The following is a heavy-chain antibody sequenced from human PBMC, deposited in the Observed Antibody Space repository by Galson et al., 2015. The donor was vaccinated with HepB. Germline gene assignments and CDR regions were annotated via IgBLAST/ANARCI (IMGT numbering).Heavy chain of an antibody. V-gene: IGHV3-33*01. CDR2: IWYDGSNK. Sequence: SLRLSCAASGFTFSSYGMHWVRQAPGKGLEWVAVIWYDGSNKYYADSVKGRFTISRDNSKNTLYLQMNSLRAEDTAVYYCARRCSGGSCYIDAFDIWGQGTMVTVSS. CDR1: GFTFSSYG. D-gene: IGHD2-15*01. CDR3: ARRCSGGSCYIDAFDI. J-gene: IGHJ3*02.